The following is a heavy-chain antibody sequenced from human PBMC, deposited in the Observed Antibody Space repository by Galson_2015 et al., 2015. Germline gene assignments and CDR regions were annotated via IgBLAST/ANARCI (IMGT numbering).Heavy chain of an antibody. CDR2: IYYSGST. D-gene: IGHD1-26*01. CDR3: ARSEVGANGFDY. V-gene: IGHV4-39*01. Sequence: ETLSLTCTVSGGSISSSSYYWGWIRQPPGKGLEWIGSIYYSGSTYYNPSLKSRVTISVDTSKNQFSLKLSSVTAADTAVYYCARSEVGANGFDYWGQGTLVTVSS. CDR1: GGSISSSSYY. J-gene: IGHJ4*02.